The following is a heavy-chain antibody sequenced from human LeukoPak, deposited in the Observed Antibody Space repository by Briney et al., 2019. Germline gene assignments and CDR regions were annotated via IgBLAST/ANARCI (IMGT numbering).Heavy chain of an antibody. CDR2: ISSSSSII. Sequence: PGGSLRLSCGASGFTFNSYNMNWVRQAPGKGLEWVSYISSSSSIIYYTDSVKGRFTISRNNAKNSLYLQMNSLRAEDTAMYFCAGDASSGYFFDFWGQGTLVTVSS. CDR3: AGDASSGYFFDF. D-gene: IGHD3-22*01. CDR1: GFTFNSYN. J-gene: IGHJ4*02. V-gene: IGHV3-48*01.